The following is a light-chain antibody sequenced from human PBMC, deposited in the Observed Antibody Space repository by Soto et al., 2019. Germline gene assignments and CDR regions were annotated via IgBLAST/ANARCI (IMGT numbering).Light chain of an antibody. J-gene: IGKJ1*01. Sequence: IQMTQSPSTLSGSVGDRVTITCRASQTISSWLAWYQQKPGKAPKLLIYKASTLKSGVPSRFSGSRSGTEFTLTISSLQPDDFATYYCQHYNSYSEAFGQGTKVDIK. CDR1: QTISSW. V-gene: IGKV1-5*03. CDR2: KAS. CDR3: QHYNSYSEA.